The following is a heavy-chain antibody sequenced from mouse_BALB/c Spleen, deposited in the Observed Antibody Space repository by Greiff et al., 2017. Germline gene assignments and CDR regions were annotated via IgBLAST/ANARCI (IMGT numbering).Heavy chain of an antibody. Sequence: VQLQQSGPELVRPGASVKMSCKASGYTFTSYWMHWVKQRPGQGLEWIGMIDPSNSETRLNQKFKDKATLNVDKSSNTAYMQLSSLTSEDSAVYYCARALYYDYDGGAYYFDYWGQGTTLTVSS. V-gene: IGHV1S127*01. CDR1: GYTFTSYW. CDR2: IDPSNSET. D-gene: IGHD2-4*01. CDR3: ARALYYDYDGGAYYFDY. J-gene: IGHJ2*01.